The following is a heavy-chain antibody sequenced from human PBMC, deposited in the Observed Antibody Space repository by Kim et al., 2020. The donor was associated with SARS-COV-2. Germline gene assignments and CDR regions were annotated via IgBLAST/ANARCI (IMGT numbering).Heavy chain of an antibody. CDR2: IYPGDSDT. V-gene: IGHV5-51*01. D-gene: IGHD2-15*01. CDR3: ARQCGPARSGTSCYSGLSYYYGMDV. J-gene: IGHJ6*02. CDR1: GYSFTSYW. Sequence: GESLKISCKGSGYSFTSYWIGWVRQMPGKGLEWMGIIYPGDSDTRYSPSFQGQVTISADKSIRTAYLQWSSLKASDTAMYYCARQCGPARSGTSCYSGLSYYYGMDVWGQGTTVTVS.